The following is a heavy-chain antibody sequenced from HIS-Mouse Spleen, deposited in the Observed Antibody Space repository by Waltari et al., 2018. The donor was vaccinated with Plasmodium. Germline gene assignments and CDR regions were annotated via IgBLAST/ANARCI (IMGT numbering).Heavy chain of an antibody. CDR2: VNPNSCGT. CDR3: ARLDPHSSSWYRYFQH. D-gene: IGHD6-13*01. J-gene: IGHJ1*01. Sequence: QVQLVQSGAEVKKPGASVKVSCKASGYTFTGYYMHWVRQAPGQGLEWMGWVNPNSCGTNYAKKFQGRVTMTRDTSIRTAYMELSRLKSDDTAVYYCARLDPHSSSWYRYFQHWGQGTLVTVSS. V-gene: IGHV1-2*02. CDR1: GYTFTGYY.